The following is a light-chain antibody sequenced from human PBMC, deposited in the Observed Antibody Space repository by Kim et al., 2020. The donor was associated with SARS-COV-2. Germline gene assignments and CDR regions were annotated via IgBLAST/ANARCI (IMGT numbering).Light chain of an antibody. V-gene: IGLV1-44*01. CDR1: RSNIGGHS. J-gene: IGLJ3*02. Sequence: GPRAPISCSGSRSNIGGHSVSWYQQLPGTAPKLLIYDHYQRPSGVPDRFSGSRSGTSASLAISGLHSEDEADYYCISWDDSLIAYVFGGGTQLTVL. CDR2: DHY. CDR3: ISWDDSLIAYV.